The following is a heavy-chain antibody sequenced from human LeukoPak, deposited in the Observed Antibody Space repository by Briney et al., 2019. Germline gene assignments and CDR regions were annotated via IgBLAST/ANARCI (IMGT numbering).Heavy chain of an antibody. CDR2: INAANGNI. CDR1: GYIFTNHG. D-gene: IGHD1/OR15-1a*01. J-gene: IGHJ4*02. Sequence: ASVKVSCKASGYIFTNHGIHWVRQAPGQRLECMGWINAANGNIKYSPSFQGRVTFTGDISASTVYMEMSSLRSADTALYYCARDGGGRYGTTLLDYWGQGTLVTVSS. CDR3: ARDGGGRYGTTLLDY. V-gene: IGHV1-3*01.